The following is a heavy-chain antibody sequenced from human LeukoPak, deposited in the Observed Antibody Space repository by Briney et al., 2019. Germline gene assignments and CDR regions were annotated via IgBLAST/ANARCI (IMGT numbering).Heavy chain of an antibody. Sequence: SETLSLTCAVYGGSFSGYYWSWIRQPPGKGLEWIGYIYYSGSTNYNPSLKSRVTISVDTSKNQFSLKLSSVTAADTAVYYCARGGSYYYGSGSSYYYYYYYMDVWGKGTTVTISS. V-gene: IGHV4-59*01. CDR2: IYYSGST. D-gene: IGHD3-10*01. J-gene: IGHJ6*03. CDR3: ARGGSYYYGSGSSYYYYYYYMDV. CDR1: GGSFSGYY.